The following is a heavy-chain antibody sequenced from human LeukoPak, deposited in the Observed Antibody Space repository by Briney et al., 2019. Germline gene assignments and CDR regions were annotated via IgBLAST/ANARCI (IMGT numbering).Heavy chain of an antibody. D-gene: IGHD2-2*01. J-gene: IGHJ3*01. Sequence: GGSLRLSWAASGFTFSSYRMSWVRQAPGKGLEWVSVLHSGGTTYYAGSVKGRFTISRDYSRNTVYLQMNNLRAEDTALYYCARLKDVGVAGIGSHDSWGQGTMVTVSS. CDR3: ARLKDVGVAGIGSHDS. CDR1: GFTFSSYR. V-gene: IGHV3-53*01. CDR2: LHSGGTT.